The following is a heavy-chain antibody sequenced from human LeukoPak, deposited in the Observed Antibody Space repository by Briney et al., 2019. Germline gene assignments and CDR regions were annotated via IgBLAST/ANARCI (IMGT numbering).Heavy chain of an antibody. CDR2: IYHSGST. CDR1: GYSISSGYY. V-gene: IGHV4-38-2*01. D-gene: IGHD1-26*01. J-gene: IGHJ4*02. CDR3: ARRGATTFDY. Sequence: PSETLSLTCAVSGYSISSGYYWAWIRQPPGKGLEWIGRIYHSGSTYYNPSLKSRVTISVDTSKSQFSLKLSSVTAADTAVYYCARRGATTFDYWGQGTLVTVSS.